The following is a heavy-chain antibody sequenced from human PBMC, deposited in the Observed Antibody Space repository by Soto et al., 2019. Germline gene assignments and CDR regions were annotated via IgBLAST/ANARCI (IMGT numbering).Heavy chain of an antibody. CDR2: IFHGGTT. J-gene: IGHJ5*01. CDR1: GGSITSSSYY. CDR3: ARRAGVPQINNYFDS. V-gene: IGHV4-39*01. Sequence: PSETLSLTCTVSGGSITSSSYYWGWIRQPPGKGLEWIGTIFHGGTTYYNPSLKSRVAISVDTSKNQFSLNLRSVTPADTAMYHCARRAGVPQINNYFDSWGPGKLVT. D-gene: IGHD3-10*01.